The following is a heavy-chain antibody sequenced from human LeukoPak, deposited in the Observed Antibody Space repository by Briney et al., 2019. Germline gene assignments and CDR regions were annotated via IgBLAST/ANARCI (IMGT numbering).Heavy chain of an antibody. CDR2: INPSGGST. Sequence: ASVKVSCKASGYTFTSYYMHWVRQAPGQGLEWMGIINPSGGSTSYAQKFQGRVTMTRDTSKNQFSLKLSSVTAADTAVYYCARGSLGVAGTMFDYWGQGTLVTVSS. CDR3: ARGSLGVAGTMFDY. J-gene: IGHJ4*02. D-gene: IGHD6-19*01. V-gene: IGHV1-46*01. CDR1: GYTFTSYY.